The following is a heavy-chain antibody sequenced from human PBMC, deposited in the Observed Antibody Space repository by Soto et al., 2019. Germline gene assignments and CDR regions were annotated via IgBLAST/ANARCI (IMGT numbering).Heavy chain of an antibody. D-gene: IGHD2-15*01. V-gene: IGHV4-34*01. CDR1: GGSFSGYY. CDR2: INHSGST. CDR3: ASPSGYCSGGSCSPYYYYYGMDV. J-gene: IGHJ6*02. Sequence: SETLSLTCAVYGGSFSGYYWSWIRQPPGKGLEWIGEINHSGSTNYNPSLESRVTISVDTSKNQFSLKLSSVTAADTAVYYCASPSGYCSGGSCSPYYYYYGMDVWGQGTTVTVSS.